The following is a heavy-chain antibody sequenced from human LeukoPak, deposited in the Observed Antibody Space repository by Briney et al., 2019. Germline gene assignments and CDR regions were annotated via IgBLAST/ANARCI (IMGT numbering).Heavy chain of an antibody. CDR3: ARRLSSSSGGYSYGP. CDR1: GYSFTSYW. V-gene: IGHV5-51*01. CDR2: IYPGDSDT. J-gene: IGHJ4*02. Sequence: GESLKISCKGSGYSFTSYWIGWVRQMPGKGLEWMGIIYPGDSDTRYSPSFQGQVTISADKSISTAYLQWSSLKASDTAMYYCARRLSSSSGGYSYGPWGQGTLVTVSS. D-gene: IGHD5-18*01.